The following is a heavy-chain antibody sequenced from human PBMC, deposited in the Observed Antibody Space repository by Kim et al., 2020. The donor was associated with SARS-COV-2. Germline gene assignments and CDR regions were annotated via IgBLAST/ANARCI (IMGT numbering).Heavy chain of an antibody. D-gene: IGHD3-16*02. Sequence: SVKVSCKASGGTFSSYAISWVRQAPGQGLEWMGGIIPIFGTANYAQKFQGRVTITADESTSTAYMALSSLRSEDTAVYYCARGSYYDYVWGSYRYHGDAFDIWGQGTMVTVSS. CDR2: IIPIFGTA. CDR1: GGTFSSYA. J-gene: IGHJ3*02. CDR3: ARGSYYDYVWGSYRYHGDAFDI. V-gene: IGHV1-69*13.